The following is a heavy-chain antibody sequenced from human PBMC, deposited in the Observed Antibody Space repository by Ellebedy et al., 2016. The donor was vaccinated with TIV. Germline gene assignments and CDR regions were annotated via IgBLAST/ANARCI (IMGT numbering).Heavy chain of an antibody. Sequence: GESLKISCAASGFTFSSYGMHWVRQAPGKGLEWVAIIWYDGSNKYYADSVRGRFTISRDNSKKTLYLQMNSLRAEDTAVYYCARPRGYSYGGFDYWGQGTLVTVSS. J-gene: IGHJ4*02. D-gene: IGHD5-18*01. CDR2: IWYDGSNK. CDR3: ARPRGYSYGGFDY. CDR1: GFTFSSYG. V-gene: IGHV3-33*01.